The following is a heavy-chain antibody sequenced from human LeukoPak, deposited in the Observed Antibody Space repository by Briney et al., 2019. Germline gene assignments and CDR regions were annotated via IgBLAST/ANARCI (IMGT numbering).Heavy chain of an antibody. CDR2: INPNSGGT. V-gene: IGHV1-2*02. J-gene: IGHJ4*02. CDR3: ARVGPCSGGSCYLPPFDY. CDR1: GYTFTGYY. Sequence: ASVKVSCKASGYTFTGYYMHWVRQAPGQGLEWMGWINPNSGGTNYAQKFQGRVTMTRDTSISTAYMELSRLRSDDTAVYYCARVGPCSGGSCYLPPFDYWGQGTLVTVSS. D-gene: IGHD2-15*01.